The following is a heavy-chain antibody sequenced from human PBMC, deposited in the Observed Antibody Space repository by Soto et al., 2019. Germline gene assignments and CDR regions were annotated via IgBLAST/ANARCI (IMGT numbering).Heavy chain of an antibody. CDR3: ARGLLLWYGELSRRGDHYSYMDV. D-gene: IGHD3-10*01. CDR1: GGSFSGYY. V-gene: IGHV4-34*01. Sequence: QVQLQQWGAGLLKPSETLSLTCAVYGGSFSGYYWSWIRQPPGKGLEWIGEINHSGSTNYYPSLKSRVTISEDTSKNQFSLKLSSVTAADTAVYYCARGLLLWYGELSRRGDHYSYMDVWGKGTTVTVSS. J-gene: IGHJ6*03. CDR2: INHSGST.